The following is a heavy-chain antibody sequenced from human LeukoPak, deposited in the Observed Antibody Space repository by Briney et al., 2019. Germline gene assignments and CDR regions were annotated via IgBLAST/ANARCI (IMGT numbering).Heavy chain of an antibody. CDR3: ARGCSSGYCTFYYYYGMDV. V-gene: IGHV4-59*08. Sequence: SETLYLTCTVSGGSISSYYWSGIRQPPGKELEWIGYIYYSGSTNYNPSLKSRVTISVDTSKNQFSLKLSSVTAADTAVYCCARGCSSGYCTFYYYYGMDVWGQGTTVTVSS. D-gene: IGHD3-22*01. CDR1: GGSISSYY. CDR2: IYYSGST. J-gene: IGHJ6*02.